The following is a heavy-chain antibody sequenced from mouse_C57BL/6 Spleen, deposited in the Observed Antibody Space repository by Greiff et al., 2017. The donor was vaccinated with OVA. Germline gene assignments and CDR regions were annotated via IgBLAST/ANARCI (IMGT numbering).Heavy chain of an antibody. CDR3: TTPEGIGSYGYFDV. V-gene: IGHV1-5*01. D-gene: IGHD1-1*02. Sequence: EVKLVESGTVLARPGASVKMSCKTSGYTFTSYWMHWVKQRPGQGLEWIGAIYPGNSDTSYNQKFKGKAKLTAVTSASTAYMELSSLTNEDSAVYYCTTPEGIGSYGYFDVWGTGTTVTVSS. J-gene: IGHJ1*03. CDR1: GYTFTSYW. CDR2: IYPGNSDT.